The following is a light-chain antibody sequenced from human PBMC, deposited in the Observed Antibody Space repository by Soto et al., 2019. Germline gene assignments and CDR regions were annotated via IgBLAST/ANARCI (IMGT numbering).Light chain of an antibody. Sequence: EIVLTQSPSTLSLSPGESVTLSCRASRSVSSNLAWYQQKPGQAPRLLIYETSSRATGIPDRFSGSGSQTDFTLTISRLEPEDFAVYYCQQYGTSPRTFGQGTKVDIK. J-gene: IGKJ1*01. V-gene: IGKV3-20*01. CDR2: ETS. CDR3: QQYGTSPRT. CDR1: RSVSSN.